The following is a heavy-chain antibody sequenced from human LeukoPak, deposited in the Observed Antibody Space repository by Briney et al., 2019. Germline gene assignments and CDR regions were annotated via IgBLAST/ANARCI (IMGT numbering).Heavy chain of an antibody. CDR3: ARVGTYGSGSYLSWLDY. J-gene: IGHJ4*02. Sequence: SETLSLACTVSGGSISSYYWSWIRQPPGKGLEWIGYIYYSGSTNYNPSLKSRVTISVDTSKNQFSLKLSSVTAADTAVYYCARVGTYGSGSYLSWLDYWGQGTLVTVSS. CDR2: IYYSGST. V-gene: IGHV4-59*01. D-gene: IGHD3-10*01. CDR1: GGSISSYY.